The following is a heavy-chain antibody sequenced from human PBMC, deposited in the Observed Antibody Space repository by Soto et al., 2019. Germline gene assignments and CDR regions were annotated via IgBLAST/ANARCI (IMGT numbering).Heavy chain of an antibody. D-gene: IGHD3-9*01. CDR1: GYTLTEDG. Sequence: ASVNGACKGSGYTLTEDGGSWVRQAKGQGLEWMGWINVYNGNTNYAQKLQGRVTMTTDTSTSTAYMELRSLRSDDTAVYYCAASGSGYYDILTGEKNWFDPWGQGTLVTVSS. V-gene: IGHV1-18*01. J-gene: IGHJ5*02. CDR2: INVYNGNT. CDR3: AASGSGYYDILTGEKNWFDP.